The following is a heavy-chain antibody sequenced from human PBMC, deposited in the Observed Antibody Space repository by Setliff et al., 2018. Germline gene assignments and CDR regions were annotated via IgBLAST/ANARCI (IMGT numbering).Heavy chain of an antibody. CDR1: GGSISSGSYY. V-gene: IGHV4-61*09. D-gene: IGHD3-22*01. Sequence: SETLSLTCTVSGGSISSGSYYWSWIRQPAGKGLEWIGHIYTSGSTNYNPSLKSRVTISVDTPKNQFSLKLSSVTAADTAVYYCASLGPGDYYDSSGYSGVIDIWGQGTMVTVSS. J-gene: IGHJ3*02. CDR3: ASLGPGDYYDSSGYSGVIDI. CDR2: IYTSGST.